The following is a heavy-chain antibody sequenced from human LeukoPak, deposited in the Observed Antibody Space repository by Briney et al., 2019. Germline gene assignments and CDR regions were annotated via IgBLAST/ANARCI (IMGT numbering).Heavy chain of an antibody. V-gene: IGHV5-51*01. CDR2: IYPGDSDT. D-gene: IGHD5-18*01. J-gene: IGHJ4*02. CDR1: GYSFTSYW. Sequence: HGESLKISWKGSGYSFTSYWIGWVRQMPGKGLEWMGIIYPGDSDTRYSPSFQGQVTISADKSISTAYLQWSSLKASDTAMYYCVRLERTSIQLWINGFDYWGQGTLVTVSS. CDR3: VRLERTSIQLWINGFDY.